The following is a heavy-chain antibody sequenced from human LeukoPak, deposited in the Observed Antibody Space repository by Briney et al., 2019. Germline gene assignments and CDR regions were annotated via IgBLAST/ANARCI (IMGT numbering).Heavy chain of an antibody. CDR1: GGSISSGSYY. V-gene: IGHV4-61*02. CDR3: ARENGDSSVGFDF. D-gene: IGHD3-22*01. Sequence: ASETLSLTCTVSGGSISSGSYYWSWIRQPAGKGLEWIGRIYTSGSTNYNPSLKSRVTISVDTSENQFSLKLSSVTAADTAVYYCARENGDSSVGFDFWGQGTLVTVSS. CDR2: IYTSGST. J-gene: IGHJ4*02.